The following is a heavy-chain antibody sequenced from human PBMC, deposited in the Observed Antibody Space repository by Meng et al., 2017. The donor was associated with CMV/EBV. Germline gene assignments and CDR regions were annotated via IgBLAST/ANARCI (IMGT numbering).Heavy chain of an antibody. D-gene: IGHD3-10*01. V-gene: IGHV3-30*19. CDR3: ARGYGSGSYRYL. CDR2: ISYDGSNK. Sequence: GESLKISCAASGFTFSSYGMHWVRQAPGKGLEWVAVISYDGSNKYYADSVKGRFTISRDNSKNTLYLQMNSLRAEDTAVYYCARGYGSGSYRYLWGQGTLVTVSS. J-gene: IGHJ4*02. CDR1: GFTFSSYG.